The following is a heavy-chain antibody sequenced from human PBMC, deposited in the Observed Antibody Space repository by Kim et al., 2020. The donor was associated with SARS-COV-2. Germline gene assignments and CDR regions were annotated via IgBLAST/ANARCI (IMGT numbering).Heavy chain of an antibody. D-gene: IGHD6-13*01. V-gene: IGHV4-59*08. J-gene: IGHJ4*02. Sequence: PSLKGQDTKSVDTSTNQFSLKLSSVTAADTAVYYCARHYISSSSWYYFDYWGQGTLVTVSS. CDR3: ARHYISSSSWYYFDY.